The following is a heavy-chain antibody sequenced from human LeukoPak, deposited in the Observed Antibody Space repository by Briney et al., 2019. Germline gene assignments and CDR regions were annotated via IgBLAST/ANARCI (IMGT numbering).Heavy chain of an antibody. CDR1: GFTFSNHG. CDR2: ISSSSSYI. CDR3: ARGNWNDGSDY. Sequence: NPGGSLRLSCAASGFTFSNHGMNWVRQAPGKGLEWVSSISSSSSYIYYADSVKGRFTISRDNAKNSLYLQMNSLRAEDTAVYYCARGNWNDGSDYWGQGTLVTVSS. J-gene: IGHJ4*02. D-gene: IGHD1-20*01. V-gene: IGHV3-21*01.